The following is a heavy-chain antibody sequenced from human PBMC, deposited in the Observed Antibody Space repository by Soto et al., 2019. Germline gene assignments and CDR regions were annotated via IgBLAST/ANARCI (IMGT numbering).Heavy chain of an antibody. Sequence: PVVSLILSCAASGFTFSSYSMSWVRQAPGKGLEWGANINKNVGEKYYVDSVKGRFTISRDNAKHSLYLQMNSLRAEDTAVYYCARPWDTAMVSTWNYWGQGTLVTVSS. J-gene: IGHJ4*02. CDR2: INKNVGEK. V-gene: IGHV3-7*03. D-gene: IGHD5-18*01. CDR1: GFTFSSYS. CDR3: ARPWDTAMVSTWNY.